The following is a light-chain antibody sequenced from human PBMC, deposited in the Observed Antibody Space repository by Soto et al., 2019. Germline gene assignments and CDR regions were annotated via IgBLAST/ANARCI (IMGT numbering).Light chain of an antibody. CDR2: DVS. J-gene: IGLJ1*01. V-gene: IGLV2-14*03. CDR1: SSDVGGYNY. CDR3: SSYTSSSTLV. Sequence: QSALTQPASVSGSPGQSITISCIGTSSDVGGYNYVSWYQHHPGKAPKLMIYDVSNRPSGVSNRFSGSKSGNTASLTISGLQAEDEADYYCSSYTSSSTLVFGTGTKVTVL.